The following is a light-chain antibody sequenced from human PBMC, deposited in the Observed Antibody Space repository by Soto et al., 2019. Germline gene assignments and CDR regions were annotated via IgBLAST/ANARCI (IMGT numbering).Light chain of an antibody. CDR3: QQYYSYPWT. CDR1: QPISSY. V-gene: IGKV1-8*01. CDR2: GAS. J-gene: IGKJ1*01. Sequence: AIGMTQSPSSFSASTGDRVTITCRASQPISSYVAWYQQKPGKAPKLLIYGASTLHGGVPLTFSVSGSGTDFILTISSLQSQDFATYYCQQYYSYPWTFGQGTKVE.